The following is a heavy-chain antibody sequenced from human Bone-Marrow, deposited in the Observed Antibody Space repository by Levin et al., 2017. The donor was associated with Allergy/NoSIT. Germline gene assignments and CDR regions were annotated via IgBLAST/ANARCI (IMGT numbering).Heavy chain of an antibody. D-gene: IGHD4-17*01. V-gene: IGHV3-49*04. Sequence: GGSLGLSCTTSGFTFGDYAINWVRQAPGRGLEWVGFIRTKRRGGTPSYAASVEGRFVISRDVSTNIAYLQMNSLKTEDTAIYYCARDDHGDYPFDYWGQGTLVTVSS. J-gene: IGHJ4*02. CDR2: IRTKRRGGTP. CDR3: ARDDHGDYPFDY. CDR1: GFTFGDYA.